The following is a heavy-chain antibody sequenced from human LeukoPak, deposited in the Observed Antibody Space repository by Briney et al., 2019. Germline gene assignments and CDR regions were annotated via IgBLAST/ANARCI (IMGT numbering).Heavy chain of an antibody. D-gene: IGHD6-13*01. CDR1: GGTFSSYA. V-gene: IGHV1-18*01. Sequence: GASVKVSCKASGGTFSSYAISWVRQAPGQGLEWMGWISAYKGNTYYAQKLQGRVTLTTDTSTSTAYMELRSLRSDDTAVYYCARDWDYSRGHDVFDIWGQGTMVTVSS. J-gene: IGHJ3*02. CDR2: ISAYKGNT. CDR3: ARDWDYSRGHDVFDI.